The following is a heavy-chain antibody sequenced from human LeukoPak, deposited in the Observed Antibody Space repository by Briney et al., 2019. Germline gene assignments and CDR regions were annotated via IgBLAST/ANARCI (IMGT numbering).Heavy chain of an antibody. CDR2: IRYEGSDK. Sequence: PGGSLRLFCAACGLIFTDYGMQWVRQAPGKGLEWLTFIRYEGSDKFYADCVKGRFNISRENSKNTLYLQMNSLTSGDTAVYYSAPEGTASTPSDLDHWGQGTLATVSS. D-gene: IGHD1/OR15-1a*01. V-gene: IGHV3-30*02. J-gene: IGHJ4*02. CDR3: APEGTASTPSDLDH. CDR1: GLIFTDYG.